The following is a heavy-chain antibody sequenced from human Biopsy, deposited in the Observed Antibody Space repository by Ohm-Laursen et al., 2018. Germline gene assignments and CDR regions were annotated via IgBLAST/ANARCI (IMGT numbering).Heavy chain of an antibody. D-gene: IGHD3-10*01. CDR3: ARDRIGGRGDPPDH. V-gene: IGHV1-46*01. CDR1: GYTFITYY. CDR2: INPSGGST. J-gene: IGHJ4*02. Sequence: ASVKVSCKAFGYTFITYYVNWVRQAPGQGLEWMGKINPSGGSTSYAQKFQGRVTMTRNTSTTTVYMELSSLRSEDTAVYYCARDRIGGRGDPPDHWGQGTLVTVSS.